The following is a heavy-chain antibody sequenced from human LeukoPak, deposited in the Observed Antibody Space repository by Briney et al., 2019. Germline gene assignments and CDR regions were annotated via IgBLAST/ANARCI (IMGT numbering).Heavy chain of an antibody. CDR1: GGSVSSGSYY. Sequence: SETLSLTCTVSGGSVSSGSYYWSWIRQPPGKGPEWIGYIYYSGSTNYNPSLKSRVTISVDTSKNQFSLKLSSVTAADTAVYYCARALTGYFDYWGQGTLVTVSS. J-gene: IGHJ4*02. CDR2: IYYSGST. V-gene: IGHV4-61*01. CDR3: ARALTGYFDY. D-gene: IGHD4/OR15-4a*01.